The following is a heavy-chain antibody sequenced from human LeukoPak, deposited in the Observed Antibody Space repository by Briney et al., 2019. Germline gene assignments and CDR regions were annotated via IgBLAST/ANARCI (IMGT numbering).Heavy chain of an antibody. D-gene: IGHD2-15*01. CDR2: IKEDGSEK. V-gene: IGHV3-7*01. J-gene: IGHJ4*02. CDR1: GFTFSTYW. Sequence: QAGGSLRLSCAASGFTFSTYWMSWVRQAPGKGLEWVANIKEDGSEKYYVDSVKGRFTISRDNAKNSLYLQMNSLRAEDTAVYYCARLLRTRCSGGSCYGKFDYWGQGTLVTVSS. CDR3: ARLLRTRCSGGSCYGKFDY.